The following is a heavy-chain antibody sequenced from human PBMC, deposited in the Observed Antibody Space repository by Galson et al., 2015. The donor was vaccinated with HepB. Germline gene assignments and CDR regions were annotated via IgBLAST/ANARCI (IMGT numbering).Heavy chain of an antibody. CDR2: INHSGST. CDR1: GGSFSGYY. J-gene: IGHJ4*02. D-gene: IGHD3-3*01. V-gene: IGHV4-34*01. Sequence: GYGGSFSGYYWSWIRQPPGKGLEWIGEINHSGSTNYNPSLKSRVTISVDTSKNQFSLKLSSVAAADTAVYYCARFPTIFGVVIAFDYWGQGTLVTVSS. CDR3: ARFPTIFGVVIAFDY.